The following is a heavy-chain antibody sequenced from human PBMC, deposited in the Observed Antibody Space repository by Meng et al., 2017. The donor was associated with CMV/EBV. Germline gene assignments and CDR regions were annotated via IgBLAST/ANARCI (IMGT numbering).Heavy chain of an antibody. CDR2: IYTSGST. J-gene: IGHJ4*02. D-gene: IGHD5-18*01. CDR3: ARHGDTAMVVGIDY. V-gene: IGHV4-4*07. CDR1: GGSISSYY. Sequence: QGPLQESAPGLGKPSGTLSLTCTVSGGSISSYYWSWIRQPAGKGLEWIGRIYTSGSTNYNPSLKSRVTMSVDTSKNQFSLKLSSVTAADTAVYYCARHGDTAMVVGIDYWGQGTLVTVSS.